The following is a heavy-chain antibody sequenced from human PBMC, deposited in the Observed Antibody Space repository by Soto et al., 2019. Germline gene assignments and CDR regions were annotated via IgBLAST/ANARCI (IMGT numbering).Heavy chain of an antibody. V-gene: IGHV1-69*06. Sequence: QVPLVQSGAEVKKPGSSVKVSCRASGGTFSSYAISWVRQAPGQGLEWMGGIIPIFGTANYAQKFQGRVTITADKSTSTAYMELSSLRSEDTAVYYCASDPHDSSGYFGYYYYGMDVWGQGTTVTVSS. CDR1: GGTFSSYA. D-gene: IGHD3-22*01. CDR3: ASDPHDSSGYFGYYYYGMDV. CDR2: IIPIFGTA. J-gene: IGHJ6*02.